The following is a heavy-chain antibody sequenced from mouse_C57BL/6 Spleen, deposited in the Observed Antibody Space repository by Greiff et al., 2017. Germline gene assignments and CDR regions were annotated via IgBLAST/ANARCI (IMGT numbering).Heavy chain of an antibody. J-gene: IGHJ4*01. CDR1: GFSLTSYG. CDR3: AKRGGTTVVARGYAMDY. V-gene: IGHV2-5*01. Sequence: QVQLQQSGPGLVQPSQSLSITCTVSGFSLTSYGVHWVRQSPGKGLEWLGVIWRGGSTDYNAAFMSRLSITKDNSKSQVFFKMNSLQADDTAIDYCAKRGGTTVVARGYAMDYWGQGTSVTVSS. CDR2: IWRGGST. D-gene: IGHD1-1*01.